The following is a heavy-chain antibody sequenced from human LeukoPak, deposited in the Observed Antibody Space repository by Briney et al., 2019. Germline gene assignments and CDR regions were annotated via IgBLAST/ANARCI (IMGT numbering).Heavy chain of an antibody. V-gene: IGHV3-30*19. Sequence: GKSLRLSCAASTSTFSNYGMHWVRQAPGKGLEWVAVIWYDGSKTYYAESVKGRFTISKDNSKNTLYLQMNSLRAEDTAVYYCARNLRYDSSGPIGAFDIWGQGTMVTVSS. J-gene: IGHJ3*02. CDR1: TSTFSNYG. CDR3: ARNLRYDSSGPIGAFDI. D-gene: IGHD3-22*01. CDR2: IWYDGSKT.